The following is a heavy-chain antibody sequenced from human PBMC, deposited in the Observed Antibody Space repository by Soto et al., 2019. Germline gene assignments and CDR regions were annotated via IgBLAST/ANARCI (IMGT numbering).Heavy chain of an antibody. CDR1: GGTFSSYT. D-gene: IGHD5-12*01. CDR2: IIPILGRA. Sequence: QVLLVQSGAEVKKPGSSVKVSCKASGGTFSSYTLSWVRQAPGQGLEWMGRIIPILGRADYAPKFQGRVTITADKPTSTTYMELSSLRSEDKAVYYCATKWLPDRAFDIWGQGTMATVSS. J-gene: IGHJ3*02. V-gene: IGHV1-69*02. CDR3: ATKWLPDRAFDI.